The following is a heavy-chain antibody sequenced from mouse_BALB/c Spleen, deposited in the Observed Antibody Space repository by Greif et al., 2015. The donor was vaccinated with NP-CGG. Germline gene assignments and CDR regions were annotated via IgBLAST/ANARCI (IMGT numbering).Heavy chain of an antibody. CDR1: GFTFSSYG. J-gene: IGHJ3*01. CDR2: INSNGGST. V-gene: IGHV5-6-3*01. CDR3: ATGFAY. Sequence: DVHLVESGGGLVQPGGSLKLSCAASGFTFSSYGMSWVRQTPDKRLELVATINSNGGSTYYPDSVKGRFTISRGNAKNTLYLQMSSLKSEDTAMYYCATGFAYWGQGTLVTVSA.